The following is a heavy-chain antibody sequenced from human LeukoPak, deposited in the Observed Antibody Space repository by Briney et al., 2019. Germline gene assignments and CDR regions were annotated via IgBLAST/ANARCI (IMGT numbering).Heavy chain of an antibody. CDR1: GFAFSDYY. Sequence: PGGSLRPSCAASGFAFSDYYMSWIRQAPGKGLEWVSYISSSSSYTNYADSVKGRFTISRDNAKNSLYLQMNSLRAEDTAVYYCAREHSGFQGDAFDIWGQGTMSPSLQ. J-gene: IGHJ3*02. CDR2: ISSSSSYT. V-gene: IGHV3-11*06. CDR3: AREHSGFQGDAFDI. D-gene: IGHD6-19*01.